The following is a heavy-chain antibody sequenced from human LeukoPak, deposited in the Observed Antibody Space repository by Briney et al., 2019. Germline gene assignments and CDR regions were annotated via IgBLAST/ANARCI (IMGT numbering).Heavy chain of an antibody. Sequence: GRSLRLSCAASGFTFSSYAMHWVRQAPGKGLEWVALISYDGSNEYYADSVKGRFTISRDNSKNTLYLQMNSLRAEDTAVYYCARRRTLRRLTGNWFDPWGQGTLVTVSS. CDR3: ARRRTLRRLTGNWFDP. V-gene: IGHV3-30-3*01. CDR2: ISYDGSNE. J-gene: IGHJ5*02. D-gene: IGHD4-17*01. CDR1: GFTFSSYA.